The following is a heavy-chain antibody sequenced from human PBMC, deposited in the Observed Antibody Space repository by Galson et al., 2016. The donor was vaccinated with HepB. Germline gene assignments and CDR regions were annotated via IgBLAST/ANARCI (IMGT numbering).Heavy chain of an antibody. CDR1: GFTFSNYW. D-gene: IGHD6-19*01. J-gene: IGHJ4*02. Sequence: SLRLSCAASGFTFSNYWIHWVRQPPGEGPVWLAGIYNDGTIINYADSVKGRFTISRDNAKNTVYLQMNSLRADDTAVYYCARPPSTVVADPSDNWGQGTVVTVSS. V-gene: IGHV3-74*01. CDR2: IYNDGTII. CDR3: ARPPSTVVADPSDN.